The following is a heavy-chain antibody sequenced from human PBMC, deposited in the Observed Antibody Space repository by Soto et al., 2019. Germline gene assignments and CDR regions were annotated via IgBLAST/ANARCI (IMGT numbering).Heavy chain of an antibody. CDR2: INSDGSST. D-gene: IGHD1-26*01. Sequence: EVQLVESGGGLVQPGGSLRLSCAASGFTFSSYWMHWVRQAPGKGLVWVSRINSDGSSTSYADSVKGRFTISRDNAKNTLYLQMNSLRAEDTAVYYCARGSPPWWELLGSDYWGQGTLVTVSS. J-gene: IGHJ4*02. CDR3: ARGSPPWWELLGSDY. V-gene: IGHV3-74*01. CDR1: GFTFSSYW.